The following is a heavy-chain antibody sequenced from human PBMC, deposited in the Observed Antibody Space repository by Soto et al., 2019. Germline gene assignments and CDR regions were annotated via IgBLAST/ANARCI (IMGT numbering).Heavy chain of an antibody. D-gene: IGHD3-10*01. Sequence: QVQLVQSGAEVKKPGASVKVSCKASGYTFTSYGISWVRQAPGQGLEWMGWISAYNGNTNYAQKLQGRVTMTTDTSTSTAYMELRSLRSDDTAVYYCARDPPVLYYGSGSYYHYFDYWGQGTLVTVSS. V-gene: IGHV1-18*01. CDR1: GYTFTSYG. CDR3: ARDPPVLYYGSGSYYHYFDY. J-gene: IGHJ4*02. CDR2: ISAYNGNT.